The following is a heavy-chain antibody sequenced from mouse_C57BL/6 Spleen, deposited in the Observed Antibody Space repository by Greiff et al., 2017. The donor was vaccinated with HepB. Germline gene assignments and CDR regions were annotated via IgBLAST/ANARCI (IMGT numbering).Heavy chain of an antibody. Sequence: QVQLQQSGAELVKPGASVKMSCKASGYTFTSYWITWVKQRPGQGLEWIGDIYPGSGSTNYNEKFKSKATLTVDTSSSTAYMQLSSLTSEDSAVYYCALYFEGYFDVWGTGTTVTVSS. CDR1: GYTFTSYW. D-gene: IGHD2-1*01. CDR2: IYPGSGST. CDR3: ALYFEGYFDV. V-gene: IGHV1-55*01. J-gene: IGHJ1*03.